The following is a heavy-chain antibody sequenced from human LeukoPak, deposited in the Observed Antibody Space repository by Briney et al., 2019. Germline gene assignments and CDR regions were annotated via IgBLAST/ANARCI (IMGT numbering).Heavy chain of an antibody. J-gene: IGHJ4*02. D-gene: IGHD4-23*01. CDR3: AKGPYGGNSFVIPFDY. CDR1: GFTFSNYG. V-gene: IGHV3-23*01. CDR2: ISGSGGST. Sequence: PGGTLRLSCAASGFTFSNYGMNWVRQAPGKGLEWDSAISGSGGSTYYADSVKGRFTISRDNSKNTLYLQMNSLRAEDTAVYYCAKGPYGGNSFVIPFDYWGQGTLVTVSS.